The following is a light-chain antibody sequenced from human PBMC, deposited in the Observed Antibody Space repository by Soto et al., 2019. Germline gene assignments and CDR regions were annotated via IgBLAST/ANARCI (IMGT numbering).Light chain of an antibody. CDR2: DAS. J-gene: IGKJ4*01. Sequence: AIQLTQSPSSLSASVGDRVTITCRASQGISSVLAWYQQKPGKAPKLLINDASNLESGVPSRFSGSGSGTDFPLTISSLQPEDFATYFCQHFYSYPLTFGGGTKVEIK. V-gene: IGKV1-13*02. CDR3: QHFYSYPLT. CDR1: QGISSV.